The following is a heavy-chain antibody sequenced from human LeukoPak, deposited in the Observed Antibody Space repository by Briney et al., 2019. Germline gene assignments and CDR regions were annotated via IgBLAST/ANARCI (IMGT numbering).Heavy chain of an antibody. D-gene: IGHD2-8*01. V-gene: IGHV3-49*04. J-gene: IGHJ4*02. CDR3: TRAHREEEEGVLSDY. CDR1: GFTFGDYA. CDR2: IRSKAYGGTT. Sequence: PGRSLRLSCTASGFTFGDYAMSWVRQAPGKGLEWVGFIRSKAYGGTTEYAASVKGRFTISRDDSKSIAYLQMNSLKTEDTAVYYCTRAHREEEEGVLSDYWGQGTLVTVSS.